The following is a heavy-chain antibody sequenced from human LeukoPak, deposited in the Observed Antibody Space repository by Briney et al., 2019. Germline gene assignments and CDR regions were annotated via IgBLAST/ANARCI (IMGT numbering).Heavy chain of an antibody. Sequence: SETLSLTCAVYGGSFSGYYWSWIRQPPGKGLEWIGEINHSGSTNYNPSLKSRVTISVDTSKNQFSLKLSSVTAADTAVYYCARGRQLRTYYYYYGMDVWGQGTTVTVSS. D-gene: IGHD5-18*01. CDR3: ARGRQLRTYYYYYGMDV. CDR1: GGSFSGYY. V-gene: IGHV4-34*01. CDR2: INHSGST. J-gene: IGHJ6*02.